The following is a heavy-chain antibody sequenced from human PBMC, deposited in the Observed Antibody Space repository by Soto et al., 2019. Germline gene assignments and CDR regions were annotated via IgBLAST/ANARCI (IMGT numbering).Heavy chain of an antibody. Sequence: GGSLRLSCAASGFTFSSYAMTWVRQAPGKGLEWVSSISFSDGGTYYADSVKGRLTISRDNSKNTLFLQMNSLRVEDTAVYYCAKVREWGWSNLAAALWYLDVWGRGTLVTVSS. CDR3: AKVREWGWSNLAAALWYLDV. J-gene: IGHJ2*01. D-gene: IGHD6-13*01. V-gene: IGHV3-23*01. CDR2: ISFSDGGT. CDR1: GFTFSSYA.